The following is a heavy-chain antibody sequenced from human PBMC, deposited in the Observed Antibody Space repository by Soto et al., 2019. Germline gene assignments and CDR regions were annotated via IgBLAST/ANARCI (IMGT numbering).Heavy chain of an antibody. CDR3: AKDRRAGGNSAFYFDF. D-gene: IGHD3-16*01. CDR1: GFKFSNYA. J-gene: IGHJ4*02. Sequence: GGSLRLSCAASGFKFSNYAMSWVRQSPGKGLEWVSLISATGGGTYYADSVKGRFTISRDNSHNTLYLQVHSLTAEDTAVCYCAKDRRAGGNSAFYFDFWGQGAQVTVSS. V-gene: IGHV3-23*01. CDR2: ISATGGGT.